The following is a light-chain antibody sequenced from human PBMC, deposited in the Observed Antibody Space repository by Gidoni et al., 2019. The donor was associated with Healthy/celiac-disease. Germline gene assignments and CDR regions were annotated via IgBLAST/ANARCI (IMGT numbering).Light chain of an antibody. CDR3: QAWDSSLV. Sequence: SYELTPPPSVSVAPGQTASITGSGDKLGDKYACWYQQKPGQSPVLVIDQDSKRPSGSPERFAGCNSGNTATLTISGTQAMDESDYYCQAWDSSLVFGGGTKLTVL. V-gene: IGLV3-1*01. J-gene: IGLJ2*01. CDR1: KLGDKY. CDR2: QDS.